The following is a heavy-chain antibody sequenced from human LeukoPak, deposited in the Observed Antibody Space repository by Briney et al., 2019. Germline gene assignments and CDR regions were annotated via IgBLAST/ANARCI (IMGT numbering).Heavy chain of an antibody. D-gene: IGHD6-13*01. Sequence: PGRSLTLSCAASAFTFSSYGMHWVRHAPDRGLEWGSVIWYDGSNKYYAESVKGRVTISRDNSKNTLYLQMNSLRAEDTAVYYCARYGGVYSSSWFDYWGKGTMVT. CDR3: ARYGGVYSSSWFDY. CDR1: AFTFSSYG. CDR2: IWYDGSNK. J-gene: IGHJ4*02. V-gene: IGHV3-33*01.